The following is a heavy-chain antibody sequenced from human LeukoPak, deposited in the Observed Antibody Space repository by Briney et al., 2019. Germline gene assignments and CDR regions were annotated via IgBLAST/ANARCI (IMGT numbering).Heavy chain of an antibody. CDR1: GFTFSSYA. Sequence: QSGGSLRLSCAASGFTFSSYAMNWVRQAPGKGLEWVSAISGSGGSTYYADSVKGRFTISRDNSKNTLYLQMNSLRAEDTAVYYCAKDEMDYYGMDVWGQGTTVTVSS. J-gene: IGHJ6*02. CDR3: AKDEMDYYGMDV. V-gene: IGHV3-23*01. D-gene: IGHD5-24*01. CDR2: ISGSGGST.